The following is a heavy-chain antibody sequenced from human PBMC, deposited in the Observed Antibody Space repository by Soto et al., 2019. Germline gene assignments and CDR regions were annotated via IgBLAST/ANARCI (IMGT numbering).Heavy chain of an antibody. D-gene: IGHD4-17*01. Sequence: ASVKVSCKASGYTFTNYAMHWVRQAPGQRLEWMGWINAGNGNTKYSQKFQGRVTITRDTSASTAYMELSSLRSEDTAVYYCARELATTGYYYYGMDVWGQGTTVTVSS. J-gene: IGHJ6*02. CDR3: ARELATTGYYYYGMDV. CDR2: INAGNGNT. CDR1: GYTFTNYA. V-gene: IGHV1-3*01.